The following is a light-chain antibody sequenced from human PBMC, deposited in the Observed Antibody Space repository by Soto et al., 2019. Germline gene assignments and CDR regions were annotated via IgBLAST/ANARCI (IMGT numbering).Light chain of an antibody. CDR1: SGSIASSY. Sequence: NFMLTQSHSVSESPGKTVTISCTRSSGSIASSYVQWYQQRPGSAPTIVLFDDNQRPSGVPDRFSGSIDRSSNSASLTISGPKSEDEADYYCQSYVRSNPYVFGTGTKLTVL. J-gene: IGLJ1*01. V-gene: IGLV6-57*03. CDR2: DDN. CDR3: QSYVRSNPYV.